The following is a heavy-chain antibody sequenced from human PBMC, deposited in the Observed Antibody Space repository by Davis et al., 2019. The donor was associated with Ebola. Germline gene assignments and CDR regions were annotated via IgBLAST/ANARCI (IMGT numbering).Heavy chain of an antibody. CDR2: IYPGDSDT. V-gene: IGHV5-51*01. CDR3: ARHKAYYNYYDGMDV. CDR1: GYSFTSYW. J-gene: IGHJ6*04. Sequence: GESLKISCKGSGYSFTSYWIGWVRQMPGKGLEWMGIIYPGDSDTRYSPSFQGQVTIAADKAISTAYLQWSSLKASDTAMYYCARHKAYYNYYDGMDVWGKGTTVTVSS.